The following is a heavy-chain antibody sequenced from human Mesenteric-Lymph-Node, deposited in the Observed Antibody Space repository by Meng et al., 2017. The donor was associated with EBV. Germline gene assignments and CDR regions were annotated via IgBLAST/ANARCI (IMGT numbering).Heavy chain of an antibody. CDR1: GGSFSPYT. V-gene: IGHV1-69*01. Sequence: LVQSGAEVRKPGSSGKVSCKASGGSFSPYTITWVRQAPGQGLEWMGRIIPMFGTAKYAQNFQGRVTITADESTNTAYMELSSLRSDDTAVYYCARVWGGYSFGLSDYWGQGTLVTVSS. CDR2: IIPMFGTA. D-gene: IGHD5-18*01. J-gene: IGHJ4*02. CDR3: ARVWGGYSFGLSDY.